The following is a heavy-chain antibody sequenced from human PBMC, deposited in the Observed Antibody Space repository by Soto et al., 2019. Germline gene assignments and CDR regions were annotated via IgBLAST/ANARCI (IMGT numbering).Heavy chain of an antibody. V-gene: IGHV1-18*01. D-gene: IGHD3-3*01. J-gene: IGHJ6*03. CDR3: ARDTIFGVVIMECGRYYYMDV. CDR2: ISAYNGNT. CDR1: GYTFTSYG. Sequence: QVQLVQSGAEVKKPGASVKVSCKASGYTFTSYGISWVRQAPGQGLEWMGWISAYNGNTNYAQKLQGRVTMTTDTSTSTAYMELRSLRSDDTAVYYCARDTIFGVVIMECGRYYYMDVWGKGTTVTVSS.